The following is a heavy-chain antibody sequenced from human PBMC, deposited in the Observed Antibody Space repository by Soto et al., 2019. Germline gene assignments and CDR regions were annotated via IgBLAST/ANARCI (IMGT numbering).Heavy chain of an antibody. CDR2: ISHSGST. D-gene: IGHD2-2*02. CDR1: GGCISSAAYY. CDR3: AREYTYGSNFFDC. J-gene: IGHJ4*02. Sequence: QVQLQESGPGLVKPSQTLSLTCTVSGGCISSAAYYWSWIRQQPGKGLEWIGYISHSGSTYYNPSFKSRVIIAVDTSTNQFSLSLTSVTAADTAVYYCAREYTYGSNFFDCWGQGALVTVSS. V-gene: IGHV4-31*03.